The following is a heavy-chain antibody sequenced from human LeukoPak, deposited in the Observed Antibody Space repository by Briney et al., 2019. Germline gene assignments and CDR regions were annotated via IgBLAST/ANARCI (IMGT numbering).Heavy chain of an antibody. CDR3: ARQVDVGCSSTSCYGHGAFDI. D-gene: IGHD2-2*01. CDR1: GGSFSGYY. J-gene: IGHJ3*02. CDR2: IDHSGST. V-gene: IGHV4-34*01. Sequence: SETLSLTCAVYGGSFSGYYWSWIRQSPGTGLEWVGEIDHSGSTNYNPSLKSRVTISVDTSKNQFSLKLSSVTAADTAVYYCARQVDVGCSSTSCYGHGAFDIWGQGTVVTVSS.